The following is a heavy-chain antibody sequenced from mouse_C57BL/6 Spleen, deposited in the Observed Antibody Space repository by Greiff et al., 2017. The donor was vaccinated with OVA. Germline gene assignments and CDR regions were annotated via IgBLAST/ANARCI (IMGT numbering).Heavy chain of an antibody. CDR3: ARRLRRAMDD. D-gene: IGHD2-2*01. J-gene: IGHJ4*01. V-gene: IGHV1-55*01. CDR2: IHPGSGST. Sequence: QVQLKQPGAELVKPGASVKMSCKASGYTFTSYWITWVKQRPGQGLEWIGDIHPGSGSTNYNEKFKSKATLTVDTSSSTAYLQLSSLTSVDSAVCCCARRLRRAMDDWGQGTSVTVSS. CDR1: GYTFTSYW.